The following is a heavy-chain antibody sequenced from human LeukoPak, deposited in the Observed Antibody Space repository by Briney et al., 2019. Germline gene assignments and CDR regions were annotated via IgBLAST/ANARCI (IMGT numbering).Heavy chain of an antibody. CDR3: ARLRTMVRVVISTNWFDP. D-gene: IGHD3-10*01. Sequence: GESLKISCKGSGYSFTSYWIGWVRQMPGKGLEWMGIIYPGDSDTRYSPSFQGQVTISADKSISTAYLQWSSLKASDTAMYYCARLRTMVRVVISTNWFDPWGQGTLVTVSS. J-gene: IGHJ5*02. CDR1: GYSFTSYW. CDR2: IYPGDSDT. V-gene: IGHV5-51*01.